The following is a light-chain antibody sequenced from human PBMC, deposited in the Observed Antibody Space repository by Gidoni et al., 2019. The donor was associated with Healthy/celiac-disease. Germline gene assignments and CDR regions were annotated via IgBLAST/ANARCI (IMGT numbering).Light chain of an antibody. Sequence: DIQMTQSPSSLSASVGDRVNLTCRASESISGYLNWYQHKPGKAPKLLIYAASNLQGGVPSRFSGSGSGTDFTLTISSLHPEDFATYSCQQGYRTPLVFGPGTKVDIK. V-gene: IGKV1-39*01. J-gene: IGKJ3*01. CDR1: ESISGY. CDR2: AAS. CDR3: QQGYRTPLV.